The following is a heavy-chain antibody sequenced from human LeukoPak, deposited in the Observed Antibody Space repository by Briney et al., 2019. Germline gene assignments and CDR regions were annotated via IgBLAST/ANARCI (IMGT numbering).Heavy chain of an antibody. J-gene: IGHJ5*02. CDR1: GFTFSSYA. Sequence: GGSLRLSCAASGFTFSSYAMSWVRQAPGKGLEWVSDISGSGGSTYYADSVKSRFTISRDNTKNTLYLQMNSLRAEDTAVYYCAKENRNRPGGWFDPWGQGTLVTVSS. CDR2: ISGSGGST. V-gene: IGHV3-23*01. D-gene: IGHD1-1*01. CDR3: AKENRNRPGGWFDP.